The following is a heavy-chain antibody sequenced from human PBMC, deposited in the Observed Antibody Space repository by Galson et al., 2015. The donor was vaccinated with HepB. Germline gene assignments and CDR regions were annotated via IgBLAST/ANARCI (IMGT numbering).Heavy chain of an antibody. J-gene: IGHJ3*02. CDR1: GFTFSSYW. V-gene: IGHV3-7*03. CDR3: AKRFLEWLLYRGGAFDI. D-gene: IGHD3-3*01. Sequence: SLRLSCAASGFTFSSYWMSWVRQAPGKGLEWVANIKQDGSEKYYVDSVKGRFTISRDNAKNSLYLQMNSLRAEDTAVYYCAKRFLEWLLYRGGAFDIWGQGTMVTVSS. CDR2: IKQDGSEK.